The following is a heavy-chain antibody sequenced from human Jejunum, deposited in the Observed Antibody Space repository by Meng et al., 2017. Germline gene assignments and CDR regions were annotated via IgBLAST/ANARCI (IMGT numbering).Heavy chain of an antibody. V-gene: IGHV3-23*01. CDR2: ISATGGLR. D-gene: IGHD6-19*01. CDR1: GFAFSASP. CDR3: ARIAVSAIWYFDL. J-gene: IGHJ2*01. Sequence: GESLKISCAASGFAFSASPMSWVRQAPGKGLQWVSSISATGGLRYHADSVKGWFTISRDNSKNTLFLQLNSLRAEDTAVYYGARIAVSAIWYFDLWGRGTLVTVSS.